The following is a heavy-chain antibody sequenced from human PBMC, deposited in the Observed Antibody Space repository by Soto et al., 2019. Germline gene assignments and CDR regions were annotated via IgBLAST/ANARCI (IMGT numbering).Heavy chain of an antibody. D-gene: IGHD5-12*01. Sequence: SETLSLTCTVSGGSISSYYWSWIRQPPGKGLEWIGYIYYSGSTHYNPSLKSRVTISVDTSKNQFSLKLSSVTAADTAVYFCARDGDGYNYWGQGTLVTVSP. CDR3: ARDGDGYNY. V-gene: IGHV4-59*01. J-gene: IGHJ4*02. CDR1: GGSISSYY. CDR2: IYYSGST.